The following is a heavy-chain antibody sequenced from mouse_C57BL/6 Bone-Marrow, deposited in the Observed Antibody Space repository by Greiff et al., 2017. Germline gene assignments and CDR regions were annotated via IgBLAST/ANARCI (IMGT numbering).Heavy chain of an antibody. V-gene: IGHV1-81*01. CDR1: GYTFTSYG. CDR2: IYPRSGNT. Sequence: VHLVESGAELARPGASVKLSCKASGYTFTSYGISWVKQRTGQGLEWIGEIYPRSGNTYYNEKFKGKATLTADKSSSTAYMELRSLTSEDSAVYFCARPNLLPYAMDYWGQGTSVTVSS. D-gene: IGHD1-1*01. J-gene: IGHJ4*01. CDR3: ARPNLLPYAMDY.